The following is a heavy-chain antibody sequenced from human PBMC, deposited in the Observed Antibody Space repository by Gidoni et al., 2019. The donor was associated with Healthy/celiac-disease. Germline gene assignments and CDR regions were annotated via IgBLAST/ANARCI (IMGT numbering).Heavy chain of an antibody. CDR3: ARVRYDSSGYYMDV. CDR1: GFTFDDYG. D-gene: IGHD3-22*01. V-gene: IGHV3-20*04. Sequence: EVKLVESGGGVVRPGGSLRLSCADSGFTFDDYGMSWVRQAPGKGLECVSGMNWNGSSTGYADSVKGRFTISRDNAKNSLYLQMNSLRAEDTALYYCARVRYDSSGYYMDVWGKGTTVTVSS. J-gene: IGHJ6*03. CDR2: MNWNGSST.